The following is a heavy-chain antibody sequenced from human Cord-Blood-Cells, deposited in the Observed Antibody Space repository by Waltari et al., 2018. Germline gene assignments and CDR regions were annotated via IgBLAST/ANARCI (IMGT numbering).Heavy chain of an antibody. CDR3: ARVGGRPYCSSTSCYLNYYMDV. CDR2: INPSGGST. Sequence: QVQLVQSGAEVKKPGASVKVSCKASGYTFTSYYMHWVRQAPGQGREWMGIINPSGGSTSYAQKFQGRVTMTRDTSTSTVYMELSSLRSEDTAVYYCARVGGRPYCSSTSCYLNYYMDVWGKGTTVTVSS. V-gene: IGHV1-46*01. J-gene: IGHJ6*03. D-gene: IGHD2-2*01. CDR1: GYTFTSYY.